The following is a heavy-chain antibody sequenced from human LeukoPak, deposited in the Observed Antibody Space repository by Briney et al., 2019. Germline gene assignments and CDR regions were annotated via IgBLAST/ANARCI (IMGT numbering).Heavy chain of an antibody. J-gene: IGHJ4*02. Sequence: SETLSLTCTVSGVSISSYYWSWIRQPPGKGLEWIGYIYYSGSTNYNPSLKSRVTISVDTSKNQFSLKLSSVTAADTAVYYCARDRSGWLGLFDNWGQGTLVTVSS. CDR1: GVSISSYY. CDR3: ARDRSGWLGLFDN. D-gene: IGHD6-19*01. V-gene: IGHV4-59*01. CDR2: IYYSGST.